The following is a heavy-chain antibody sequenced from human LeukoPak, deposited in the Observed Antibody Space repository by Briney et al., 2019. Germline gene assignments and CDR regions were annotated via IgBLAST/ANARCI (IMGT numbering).Heavy chain of an antibody. V-gene: IGHV4-31*03. CDR3: ARWDYGSNSRGGYYFDY. Sequence: SQTLSLTCTVSGGSISSGGYYWSWIRQHPGKGLEWIGYIYYSGSTYYNPSLKSRVTISVDTSKNQFSLKLSSVTAADTAVYYCARWDYGSNSRGGYYFDYWGQGTLVTVSS. D-gene: IGHD4-23*01. J-gene: IGHJ4*02. CDR2: IYYSGST. CDR1: GGSISSGGYY.